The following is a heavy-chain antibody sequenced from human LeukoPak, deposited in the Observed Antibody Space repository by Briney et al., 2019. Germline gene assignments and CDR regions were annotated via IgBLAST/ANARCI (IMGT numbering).Heavy chain of an antibody. V-gene: IGHV1-2*02. J-gene: IGHJ4*02. CDR1: GYTFTGYY. D-gene: IGHD6-13*01. CDR3: ARDQGSSSWYGGYYFDY. Sequence: GASVKVSCKASGYTFTGYYMHWVRQAPGQGLEWMGWINPNSGGTNYAQKFQGRVTMTRDTSISTAYMELSRLRSDDTAVYYCARDQGSSSWYGGYYFDYWGQGTLVTVSS. CDR2: INPNSGGT.